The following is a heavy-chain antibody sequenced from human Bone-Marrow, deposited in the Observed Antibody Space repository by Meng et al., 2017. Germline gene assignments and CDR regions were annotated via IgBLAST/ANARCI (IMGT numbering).Heavy chain of an antibody. Sequence: GESLKISCAASGFIFSSYGMHWVRQAPGKGLEWVAVISYDGSNKYYADSVKGRFTISRDNSKNTLYLQMNSLRAEDTAVYYCAGVTYSSGWYPPYYYYYGMDVWGQGTTVTVSS. V-gene: IGHV3-30*06. J-gene: IGHJ6*02. CDR2: ISYDGSNK. CDR1: GFIFSSYG. CDR3: AGVTYSSGWYPPYYYYYGMDV. D-gene: IGHD6-19*01.